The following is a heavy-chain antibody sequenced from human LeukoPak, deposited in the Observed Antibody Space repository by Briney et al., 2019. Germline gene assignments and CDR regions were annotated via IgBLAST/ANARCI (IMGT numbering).Heavy chain of an antibody. CDR1: GFTFSSYW. CDR3: ARDPLGGLGIDH. V-gene: IGHV3-21*01. J-gene: IGHJ4*02. CDR2: ISSSSSYI. D-gene: IGHD3/OR15-3a*01. Sequence: GGSLRLSCAASGFTFSSYWMHWVRQAPGKGLEWVSSISSSSSYIYYADSVKGRFTISRDNAKNSLYLQMNSLRAEDTAAYYCARDPLGGLGIDHWGQGTLVTVSS.